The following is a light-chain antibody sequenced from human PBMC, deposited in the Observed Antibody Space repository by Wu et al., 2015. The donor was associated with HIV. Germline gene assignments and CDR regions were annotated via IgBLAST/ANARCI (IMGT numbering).Light chain of an antibody. CDR1: QGISNF. Sequence: DIQMTQSPSSLSASVGDRVTITCRASQGISNFLAWYQQKPGKPPKVLIYAASTLQSGVPSRFSGSGSGTEFTLTISNMQSEDFAVYYCQQYNNWPPWTFGQGTKVEMK. CDR2: AAS. V-gene: IGKV1-27*01. CDR3: QQYNNWPPWT. J-gene: IGKJ1*01.